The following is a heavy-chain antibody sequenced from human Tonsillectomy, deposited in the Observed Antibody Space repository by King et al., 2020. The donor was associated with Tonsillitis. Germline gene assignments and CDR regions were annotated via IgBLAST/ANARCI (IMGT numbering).Heavy chain of an antibody. CDR3: AKVVYGSGSYSSDAFDI. V-gene: IGHV3-23*04. Sequence: VQLVESGGGLAQPGGSLRLSCAASGFTFSSYAMSWVRQAPEKGLEWVSSISGSGGSTYYADSLKGRFTISRDNSKNTLSLQMNSLRAKDTAVYYCAKVVYGSGSYSSDAFDIWGQGTMVTVSS. CDR1: GFTFSSYA. D-gene: IGHD3-10*01. J-gene: IGHJ3*02. CDR2: ISGSGGST.